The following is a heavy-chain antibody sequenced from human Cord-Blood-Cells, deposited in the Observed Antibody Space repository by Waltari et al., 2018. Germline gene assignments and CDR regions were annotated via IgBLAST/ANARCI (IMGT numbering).Heavy chain of an antibody. V-gene: IGHV3-9*01. D-gene: IGHD6-19*01. J-gene: IGHJ4*02. CDR2: ISWNSGSI. Sequence: EVQLVESGGGLVQPGRSLRLSCAASGFTFDDYAMHWVRQAPGKGLEWVSGISWNSGSIGYADSVKGRFTISRDNAKNSLYLQMNSLRAEDTALYYCAKESSSGWYYFDYWGQGTLVTVSS. CDR1: GFTFDDYA. CDR3: AKESSSGWYYFDY.